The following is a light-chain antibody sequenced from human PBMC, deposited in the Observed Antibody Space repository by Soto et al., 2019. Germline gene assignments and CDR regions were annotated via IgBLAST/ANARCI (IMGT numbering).Light chain of an antibody. Sequence: EIVLTQSPVALSLSPGERATLSCRASQSVSSTHLTWYQQKPGQAPRLLIYGVSSMATGIPDRFSGSGSGTDFTLTISRLEPEDFAVYFCQHYGDSSWTFGQGTKVDIK. V-gene: IGKV3-20*01. CDR3: QHYGDSSWT. CDR1: QSVSSTH. CDR2: GVS. J-gene: IGKJ1*01.